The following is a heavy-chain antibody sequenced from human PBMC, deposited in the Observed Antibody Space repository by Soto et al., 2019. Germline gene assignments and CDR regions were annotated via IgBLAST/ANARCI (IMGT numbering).Heavy chain of an antibody. D-gene: IGHD3-9*01. V-gene: IGHV1-3*01. CDR1: GYTFTSYA. Sequence: ASVKVSCKASGYTFTSYAMHWVRQAPGQRLEWMGWINAGNGNTKYSQKFQGRVTITRDTSASTAYMELGSLRSEDTAVYYCARDVGVLRYFDWIPSPGMDVWGQGTTVTVSS. CDR3: ARDVGVLRYFDWIPSPGMDV. CDR2: INAGNGNT. J-gene: IGHJ6*02.